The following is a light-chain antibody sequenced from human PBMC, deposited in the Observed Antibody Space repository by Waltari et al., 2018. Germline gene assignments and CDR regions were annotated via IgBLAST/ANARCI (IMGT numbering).Light chain of an antibody. CDR2: LNSDGSH. V-gene: IGLV4-69*01. CDR3: QTWGTGMGV. Sequence: QVVLTQSPSASASLGASVKLTCTLSSGHRSYVIAWLQQQPEKGPRYLMKLNSDGSHTKGDGIPDRFSGSSSGAERYLTIASLQSEDEADYYCQTWGTGMGVFGGGTKLTVL. J-gene: IGLJ3*02. CDR1: SGHRSYV.